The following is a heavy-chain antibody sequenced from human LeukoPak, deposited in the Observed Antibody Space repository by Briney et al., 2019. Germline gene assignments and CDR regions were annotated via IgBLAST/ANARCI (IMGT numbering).Heavy chain of an antibody. J-gene: IGHJ4*02. V-gene: IGHV3-23*01. Sequence: GGSLRLSCAASGFTFSSYAMSWVRQAPGKGLEWVSAISGSGGSTYYADSVKGRFTISRDNSKNTLYLQMNSLRAEDTAVYYCAKDFPQVPQDYYDSICYFDYWGQGTLVTVSS. CDR3: AKDFPQVPQDYYDSICYFDY. CDR1: GFTFSSYA. CDR2: ISGSGGST. D-gene: IGHD3-22*01.